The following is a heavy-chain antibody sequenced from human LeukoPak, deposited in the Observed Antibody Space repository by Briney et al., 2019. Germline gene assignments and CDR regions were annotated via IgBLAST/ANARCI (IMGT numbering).Heavy chain of an antibody. Sequence: SVKVSCKASGFTFTSSAMQWVRQARGQRLEWIGWIVVGSGNTNYAQKFQERVTITRDMSTSTAYMELSSLRSEDTAVYYCARASGGYSYGRGHYYYGMDVWGQGTTVTVSS. CDR3: ARASGGYSYGRGHYYYGMDV. D-gene: IGHD5-18*01. CDR1: GFTFTSSA. CDR2: IVVGSGNT. V-gene: IGHV1-58*02. J-gene: IGHJ6*02.